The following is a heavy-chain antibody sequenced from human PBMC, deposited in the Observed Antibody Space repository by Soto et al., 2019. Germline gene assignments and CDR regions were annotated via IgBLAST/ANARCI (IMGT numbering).Heavy chain of an antibody. D-gene: IGHD1-1*01. Sequence: GASVKVSCKASGYTFTSYGISWARQAPGHGLEWMGWISAYNGYTIYAQKFQGRVTMTTDTSTSTAYMELRSLRSDDTAVYYCARKESRWIGQFNYAMDVWGQGTTVTVSS. V-gene: IGHV1-18*04. CDR3: ARKESRWIGQFNYAMDV. CDR2: ISAYNGYT. CDR1: GYTFTSYG. J-gene: IGHJ6*02.